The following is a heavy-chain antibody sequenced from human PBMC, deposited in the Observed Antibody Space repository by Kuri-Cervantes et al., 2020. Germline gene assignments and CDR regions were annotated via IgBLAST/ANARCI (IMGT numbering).Heavy chain of an antibody. CDR2: IYYSGST. Sequence: SETLSLTCTVSGGSINNNNYYWSWIRQPPGKGPEWIAYIYYSGSTNYNPSLKSRVTISLDTSKNQFSLRLNSVTAADTAVYYCASRLGDSSGYFWFFDLWGRGTLVTVSS. V-gene: IGHV4-61*01. J-gene: IGHJ2*01. CDR3: ASRLGDSSGYFWFFDL. D-gene: IGHD3-22*01. CDR1: GGSINNNNYY.